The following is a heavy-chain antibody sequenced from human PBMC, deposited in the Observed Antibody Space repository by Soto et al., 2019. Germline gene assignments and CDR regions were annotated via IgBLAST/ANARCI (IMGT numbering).Heavy chain of an antibody. J-gene: IGHJ4*02. Sequence: QVQLVQSGAEVKKPGASVKGSCNASGYTFTYYYIHCVRQAPGHGLEWMGIINPRSGGTSYAQKFQGRVTMTRDTSTSTVYMELSSLRSEDTAVYYCAREVERGSSYGYLEYWGQGTLVTVSS. V-gene: IGHV1-46*03. CDR3: AREVERGSSYGYLEY. CDR2: INPRSGGT. D-gene: IGHD5-18*01. CDR1: GYTFTYYY.